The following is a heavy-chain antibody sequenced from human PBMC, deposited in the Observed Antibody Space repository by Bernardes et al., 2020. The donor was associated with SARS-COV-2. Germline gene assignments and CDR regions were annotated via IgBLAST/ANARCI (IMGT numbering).Heavy chain of an antibody. CDR2: ISAYNGNT. CDR1: GYTFTSYG. Sequence: ASVKVSCKASGYTFTSYGISWVRQAPGQGLEWMGWISAYNGNTNYAQKLQGRVTMTTDTSTSTAYMELRSLRSDDTAVYYCARYMVRGNYYFGMDVWGQGTTVTVSS. J-gene: IGHJ6*02. CDR3: ARYMVRGNYYFGMDV. D-gene: IGHD3-10*01. V-gene: IGHV1-18*04.